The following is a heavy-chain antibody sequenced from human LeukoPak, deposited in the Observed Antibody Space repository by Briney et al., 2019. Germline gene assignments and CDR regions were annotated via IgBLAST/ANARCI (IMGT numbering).Heavy chain of an antibody. Sequence: PGGSLRLSCAASGFTFSNYGMHWVRQAPGKGLEWVAFIRYDGSNKYYADSVKGRFTISRDSSKNTLYLQMNSLRAEDTAVYYCAKDTGMATTVFDYWGQGTLVTVSS. J-gene: IGHJ4*02. D-gene: IGHD5-24*01. CDR1: GFTFSNYG. CDR3: AKDTGMATTVFDY. V-gene: IGHV3-30*02. CDR2: IRYDGSNK.